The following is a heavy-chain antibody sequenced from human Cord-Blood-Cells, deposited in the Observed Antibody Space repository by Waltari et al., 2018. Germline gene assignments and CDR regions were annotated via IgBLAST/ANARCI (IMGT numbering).Heavy chain of an antibody. J-gene: IGHJ6*02. CDR1: GGTFRSYA. D-gene: IGHD7-27*01. V-gene: IGHV1-69*06. Sequence: QVQLVQSGAAVKKPGSSVKVSCKASGGTFRSYAISWVRQAPGHGLAWMGGIIPIFGTANYAQKFQGRVTITADKSTSTAYMELSSLRSEDTAVYYCARSLLTGDYYYYGMDVWGQGTTVTVSS. CDR2: IIPIFGTA. CDR3: ARSLLTGDYYYYGMDV.